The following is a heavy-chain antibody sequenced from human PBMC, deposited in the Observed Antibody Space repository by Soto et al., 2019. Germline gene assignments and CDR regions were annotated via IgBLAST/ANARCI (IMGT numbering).Heavy chain of an antibody. D-gene: IGHD1-1*01. Sequence: GGSLRLSCAASGFTFSSYGMHWVRQAPGKGLEWVAVISYDGSNKYYADSVKGRFTISRDNSKNTLYLQMNSLRAEDTAVYYCAKEIRMSLEPPGRYYGMDVWGQGTTVTVSS. CDR1: GFTFSSYG. CDR2: ISYDGSNK. J-gene: IGHJ6*02. CDR3: AKEIRMSLEPPGRYYGMDV. V-gene: IGHV3-30*18.